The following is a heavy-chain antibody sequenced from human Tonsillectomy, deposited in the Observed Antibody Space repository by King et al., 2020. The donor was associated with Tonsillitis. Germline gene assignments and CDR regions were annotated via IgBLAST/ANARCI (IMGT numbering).Heavy chain of an antibody. CDR1: GFTFSSYG. V-gene: IGHV3-30*02. D-gene: IGHD6-19*01. CDR3: ATPRSGWYPLDY. Sequence: VQLVESGGGVVQPGGSLRLSCAASGFTFSSYGMHWVRQAPGKGLEWVAFIRYDGSNKNYADSVKGRFTISRDNSKNTLYLQMNSLRAEDTAVYYCATPRSGWYPLDYWGQGTLVTVSS. J-gene: IGHJ4*02. CDR2: IRYDGSNK.